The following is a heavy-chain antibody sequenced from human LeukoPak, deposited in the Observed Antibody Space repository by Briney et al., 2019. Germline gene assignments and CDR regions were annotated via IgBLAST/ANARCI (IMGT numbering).Heavy chain of an antibody. V-gene: IGHV1-69*05. D-gene: IGHD3-22*01. CDR3: ARDGEGRYYDSSGLYAFDI. Sequence: SVKVSCKASGGTFSSYAISWVRQAPGQGLEWMGGIIPIFGTANYAQKFQGRVTITTDESTSTAYMELSGLRSEDTAVYYCARDGEGRYYDSSGLYAFDIWGQGTMVTVSS. J-gene: IGHJ3*02. CDR2: IIPIFGTA. CDR1: GGTFSSYA.